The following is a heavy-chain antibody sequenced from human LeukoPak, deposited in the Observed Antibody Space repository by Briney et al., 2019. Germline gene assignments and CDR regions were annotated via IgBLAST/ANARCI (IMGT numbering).Heavy chain of an antibody. CDR1: GFTFSSYS. Sequence: GGSLRLSCAASGFTFSSYSMNWVRQAPGKGLEWVANIKQDGSQKYYVDSVKGRFTTSRDNAKNSLYLQMDSLRAEDTAVYYCARDTGCAGGTCFSFYDYWGQGTLVTVSS. V-gene: IGHV3-7*01. D-gene: IGHD2-15*01. CDR2: IKQDGSQK. CDR3: ARDTGCAGGTCFSFYDY. J-gene: IGHJ4*02.